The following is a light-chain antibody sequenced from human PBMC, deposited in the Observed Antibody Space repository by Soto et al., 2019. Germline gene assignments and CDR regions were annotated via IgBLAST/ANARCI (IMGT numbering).Light chain of an antibody. V-gene: IGLV1-40*01. Sequence: QSVLTKPPSVSGAPGQRVTISCTGSSSNIGAGHVVHWYQQFPGRAPNLLIYGTSNRPSGVPDRFSGSKSGTSASLAITGLQGEDEGDYYCQSYDNGLSASVFGGGTKLTVL. CDR1: SSNIGAGHV. CDR2: GTS. J-gene: IGLJ2*01. CDR3: QSYDNGLSASV.